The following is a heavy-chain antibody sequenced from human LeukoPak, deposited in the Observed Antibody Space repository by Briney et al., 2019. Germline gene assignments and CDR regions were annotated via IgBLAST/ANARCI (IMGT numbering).Heavy chain of an antibody. D-gene: IGHD5-24*01. CDR3: ARLRVATSAGDY. V-gene: IGHV1-2*06. J-gene: IGHJ4*02. Sequence: GASVKVSCTASGYTLTGYYMHWVRQAPGQGLEWMGRINPNSGGTNYAQKFQGRVTMTRDTSISTAYMELSRLRSDDTAVYYCARLRVATSAGDYWGQGTLVTVSS. CDR2: INPNSGGT. CDR1: GYTLTGYY.